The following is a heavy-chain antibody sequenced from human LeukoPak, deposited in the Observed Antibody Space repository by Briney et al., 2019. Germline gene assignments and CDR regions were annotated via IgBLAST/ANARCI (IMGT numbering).Heavy chain of an antibody. CDR3: ARGLVSSGYYYF. V-gene: IGHV1-2*06. CDR1: GYTFTGYY. J-gene: IGHJ4*02. D-gene: IGHD3-22*01. CDR2: INPNSGGT. Sequence: ASVKVSCKASGYTFTGYYMHCVRHAPGRGLEWIGRINPNSGGTNYAQKFQGRVTMTRDTSISTAYMELSRLRSDDTAVYYCARGLVSSGYYYFGGQGTLVTVSS.